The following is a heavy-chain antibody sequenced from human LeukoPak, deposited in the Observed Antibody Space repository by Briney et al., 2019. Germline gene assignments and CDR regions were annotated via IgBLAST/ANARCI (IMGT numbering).Heavy chain of an antibody. CDR1: GFTFSNAW. V-gene: IGHV3-15*01. D-gene: IGHD4-17*01. Sequence: GGSLRLSCAASGFTFSNAWMSWVRLTPGKGLEWVGRIKSKNDGGTSDYAAPVKGRFTISRDDSKNTLYLQMNSLKTEDTAVYYCTTPVYGDYELDYWGQGTLVTVSS. CDR2: IKSKNDGGTS. CDR3: TTPVYGDYELDY. J-gene: IGHJ4*02.